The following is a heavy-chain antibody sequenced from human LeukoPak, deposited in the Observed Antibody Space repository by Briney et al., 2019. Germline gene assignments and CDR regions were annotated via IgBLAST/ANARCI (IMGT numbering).Heavy chain of an antibody. CDR1: GGSISSDNYY. J-gene: IGHJ4*02. CDR2: IYYSGST. V-gene: IGHV4-39*07. CDR3: ARRGLYYDYVWGSYRALYFDY. Sequence: SETLSLTCTVSGGSISSDNYYWGWIRQPPGKGLEFIGSIYYSGSTYYNPSLKSRVTISVDTSKNQFSLKLSSVTAADTAVYYCARRGLYYDYVWGSYRALYFDYWGQGTLVTVSS. D-gene: IGHD3-16*02.